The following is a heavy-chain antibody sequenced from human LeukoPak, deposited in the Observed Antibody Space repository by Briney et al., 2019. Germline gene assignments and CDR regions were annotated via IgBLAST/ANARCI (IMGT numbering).Heavy chain of an antibody. J-gene: IGHJ4*02. D-gene: IGHD5-24*01. V-gene: IGHV3-23*01. CDR2: ITTSDGNT. Sequence: GGSLRLSCAASGFTFSSYTMSWVRQAPGKGLEWVSTITTSDGNTYYADSVKGRFTVSRDNSKNTLFLQMNSLRAEDTAVYYCAKRGDGYNYYFDYWGQETLVTVSS. CDR1: GFTFSSYT. CDR3: AKRGDGYNYYFDY.